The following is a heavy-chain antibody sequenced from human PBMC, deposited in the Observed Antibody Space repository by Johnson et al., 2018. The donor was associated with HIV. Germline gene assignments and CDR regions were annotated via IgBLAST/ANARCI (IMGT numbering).Heavy chain of an antibody. J-gene: IGHJ3*02. CDR3: ARYLRWDDAFDI. CDR1: GFVFSDYV. CDR2: IRYDGSGK. D-gene: IGHD5-24*01. Sequence: QVQLVESGGGVVQPGGSLTLSCAASGFVFSDYVMHWVRQAPGKGLDWVTFIRYDGSGKYYADSVNGRFTISRDNSKNTLYLQMNSLRAEDTAVYYCARYLRWDDAFDIWGQGTMVTVSS. V-gene: IGHV3-30*02.